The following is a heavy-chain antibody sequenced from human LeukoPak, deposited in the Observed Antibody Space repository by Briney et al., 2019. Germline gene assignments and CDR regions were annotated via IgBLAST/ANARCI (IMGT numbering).Heavy chain of an antibody. D-gene: IGHD5-18*01. V-gene: IGHV3-9*01. CDR2: ISWNSGSI. CDR1: GFTFDDYA. CDR3: AKAPDTANNWFDP. J-gene: IGHJ5*02. Sequence: PGRSLRLPCAASGFTFDDYAMHWVRHAPGKGLEWVSGISWNSGSIGYADSVKGRFTISRDNAKNSLYLQMNSLRAEDTALYYCAKAPDTANNWFDPWGQGTLVTVSS.